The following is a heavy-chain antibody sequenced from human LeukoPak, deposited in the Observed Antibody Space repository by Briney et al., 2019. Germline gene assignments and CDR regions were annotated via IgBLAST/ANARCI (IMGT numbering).Heavy chain of an antibody. V-gene: IGHV3-20*01. CDR3: ASPPAGYYDSSGYYYRDY. D-gene: IGHD3-22*01. Sequence: GGSLRLSCAASGFTFDDYGMSWVRQAPGEGLEWVSGINWNGGSTGYADSVKGRFTISRDNAKNSLYLQMNSLRAEDTALYHCASPPAGYYDSSGYYYRDYWGQGTLVTVSS. CDR1: GFTFDDYG. J-gene: IGHJ4*02. CDR2: INWNGGST.